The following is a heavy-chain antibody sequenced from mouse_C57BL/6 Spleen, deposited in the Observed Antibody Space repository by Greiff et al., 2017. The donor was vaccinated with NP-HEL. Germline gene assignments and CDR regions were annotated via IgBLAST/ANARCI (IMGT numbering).Heavy chain of an antibody. J-gene: IGHJ3*01. D-gene: IGHD1-1*01. V-gene: IGHV5-6*01. Sequence: EVQLVESGGDLVKPGGSLKLSCAASGFTFSSYGMSWVRQTPDKRLEWVATISSGGSYTYYPDSVKGRFTISRDNAKNTLYLQLSSLKSEDTDMYYCARHRGRSYGFAYWGQGTLVTVSA. CDR2: ISSGGSYT. CDR1: GFTFSSYG. CDR3: ARHRGRSYGFAY.